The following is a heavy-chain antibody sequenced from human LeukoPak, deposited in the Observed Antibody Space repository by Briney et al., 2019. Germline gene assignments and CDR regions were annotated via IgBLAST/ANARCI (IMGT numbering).Heavy chain of an antibody. Sequence: GASVSVSCTASVYTFTNYAISWVRQAPGQGLEWVARISGYNGNTDYAQKVKDRVTVTADTSTAYLEMRGLTSDDTAVYYCARDHGDFVGVRVGFDSWGQGTLVTVSS. V-gene: IGHV1-18*01. CDR3: ARDHGDFVGVRVGFDS. D-gene: IGHD4-17*01. CDR1: VYTFTNYA. CDR2: ISGYNGNT. J-gene: IGHJ4*02.